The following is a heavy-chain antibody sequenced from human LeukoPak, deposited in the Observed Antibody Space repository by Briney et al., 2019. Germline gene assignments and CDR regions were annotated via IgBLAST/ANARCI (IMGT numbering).Heavy chain of an antibody. Sequence: PGGSLRLSCAASGFTFSSYWMHWVRQAPGKGLVLVSRINSDGSSTNYADSVKGRFTISRGNAKNTLYLQMNSLRAEDTAVYYCARDQGTMGGKGYWGQGILVTVSS. D-gene: IGHD3-10*01. CDR1: GFTFSSYW. CDR3: ARDQGTMGGKGY. CDR2: INSDGSST. V-gene: IGHV3-74*01. J-gene: IGHJ4*02.